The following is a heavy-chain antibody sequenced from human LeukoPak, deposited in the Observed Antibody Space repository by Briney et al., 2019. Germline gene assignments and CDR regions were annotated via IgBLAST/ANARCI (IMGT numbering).Heavy chain of an antibody. D-gene: IGHD4-23*01. J-gene: IGHJ4*02. CDR2: IYYSGNT. CDR3: ARDQYGGSYSDY. Sequence: SETLSLTCTVSGGSISSHYWSWIRQPPGKGLEWIGYIYYSGNTNYNSSLKSRVTISVDTSKNQFSLKLSSVTAADTAMYYCARDQYGGSYSDYWGQGTLVTVSS. CDR1: GGSISSHY. V-gene: IGHV4-59*11.